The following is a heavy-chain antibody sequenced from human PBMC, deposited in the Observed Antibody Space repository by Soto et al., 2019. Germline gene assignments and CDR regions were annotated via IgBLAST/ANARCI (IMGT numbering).Heavy chain of an antibody. CDR3: VKGGWLDF. D-gene: IGHD3-16*01. CDR2: ISDDSSRT. Sequence: GGSLRLSCAAAGFTFSTFEMRWVRQAPGRGLEWVSFISDDSSRTYYADAVKGRFTISRDNSKHTLYLQMNSLTAEDTAVYACVKGGWLDFWGQGT. CDR1: GFTFSTFE. J-gene: IGHJ5*01. V-gene: IGHV3-23*01.